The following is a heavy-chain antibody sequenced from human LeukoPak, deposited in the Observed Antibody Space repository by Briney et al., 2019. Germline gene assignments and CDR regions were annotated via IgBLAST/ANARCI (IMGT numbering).Heavy chain of an antibody. CDR3: ARRSGGYYDFWSGYYTSRDYYYYMDV. Sequence: PGGSLRLSCAASGFTFSSYAMSWVRQAPGKGLEWVSGINWNGGSTGYADTVKGRFTISRDNAKNSLYLQMNSLRAEDTALYYCARRSGGYYDFWSGYYTSRDYYYYMDVWGKGTTVTVSS. CDR2: INWNGGST. D-gene: IGHD3-3*01. CDR1: GFTFSSYA. J-gene: IGHJ6*03. V-gene: IGHV3-20*04.